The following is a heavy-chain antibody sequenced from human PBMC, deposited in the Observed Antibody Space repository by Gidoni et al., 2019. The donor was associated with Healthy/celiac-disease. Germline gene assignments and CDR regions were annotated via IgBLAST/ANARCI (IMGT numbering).Heavy chain of an antibody. Sequence: QVQLVESGGGVVQPGRSLRLSCAAPGFTFSSYGMHWVRQAPGKGLEWVAVISYDGSNKYYADSVKGRFTISRDNSKNTLYLQMNSLRAEDTAVYYCAKEGSYDYVWGSYRPYFDYWGQGTLVTVSS. D-gene: IGHD3-16*02. CDR3: AKEGSYDYVWGSYRPYFDY. CDR1: GFTFSSYG. V-gene: IGHV3-30*18. CDR2: ISYDGSNK. J-gene: IGHJ4*02.